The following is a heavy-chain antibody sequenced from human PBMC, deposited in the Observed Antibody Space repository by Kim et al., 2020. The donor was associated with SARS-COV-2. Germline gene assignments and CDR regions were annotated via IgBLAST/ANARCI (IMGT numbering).Heavy chain of an antibody. Sequence: YAHSVKARLTISRDNAKNTLFLQMNNLRAEDTAVYYCARDPGGSYGYVDSWGKGTLVTVSS. V-gene: IGHV3-74*01. CDR3: ARDPGGSYGYVDS. D-gene: IGHD2-2*01. J-gene: IGHJ4*02.